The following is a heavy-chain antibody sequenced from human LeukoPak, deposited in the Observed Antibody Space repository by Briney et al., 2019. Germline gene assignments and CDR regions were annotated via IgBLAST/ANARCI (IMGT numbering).Heavy chain of an antibody. V-gene: IGHV3-23*01. D-gene: IGHD6-6*01. CDR2: ISGRGGTT. Sequence: GGSLRLSCAASGFTFSSYAMSWVRQAPGKGLEWVSTISGRGGTTSYADSVKGRFTISRDNSKNTLYLQINSLRAEDTAVYYCAKLTYSSSSGYYFDYWGQGTLVTVSS. CDR3: AKLTYSSSSGYYFDY. CDR1: GFTFSSYA. J-gene: IGHJ4*02.